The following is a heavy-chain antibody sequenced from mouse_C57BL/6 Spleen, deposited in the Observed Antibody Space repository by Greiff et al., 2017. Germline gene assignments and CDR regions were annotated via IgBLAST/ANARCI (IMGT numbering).Heavy chain of an antibody. CDR3: TREDGYYLYFDY. CDR2: ISSGGDYI. V-gene: IGHV5-9-1*02. CDR1: GFTFSSYA. Sequence: EVKLMESGEGLVKPGGSLKLSCAASGFTFSSYAMSWVRQTPEKRLEWVAYISSGGDYIYYADTVKGRFTISRDNARNTLYLQMSSLKSEDTAMYYCTREDGYYLYFDYWGQGTTLTVSS. J-gene: IGHJ2*01. D-gene: IGHD2-3*01.